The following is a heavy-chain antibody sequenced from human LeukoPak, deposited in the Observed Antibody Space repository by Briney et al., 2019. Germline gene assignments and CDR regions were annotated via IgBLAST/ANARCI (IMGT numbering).Heavy chain of an antibody. V-gene: IGHV3-9*01. D-gene: IGHD2-15*01. CDR3: ASALIVVVVAATSTDY. CDR2: ISWNSGRI. CDR1: GFTFDDYA. Sequence: GGSLRLSCAASGFTFDDYAMHWVRQAPGKGLEWVSGISWNSGRINYADSVKGRFTISRDNAKNSLYLQMNSLRAEDTAVYYCASALIVVVVAATSTDYWGQGTLVTVSS. J-gene: IGHJ4*02.